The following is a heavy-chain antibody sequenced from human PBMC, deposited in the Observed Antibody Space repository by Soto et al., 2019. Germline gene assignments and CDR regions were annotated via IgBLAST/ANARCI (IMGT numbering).Heavy chain of an antibody. CDR3: AREYYGVLTGYYNDY. Sequence: EVQLVESGGGLVQSGGSLGLSCVASGFSFRSYWMHWVRQAPGKGLVWVARISSDGTTTTYADSANGRFTVSRDNAATTLYLQMSSLRAEETAVYYCAREYYGVLTGYYNDYWGQGTMVTVSS. D-gene: IGHD3-9*01. J-gene: IGHJ4*02. V-gene: IGHV3-74*01. CDR2: ISSDGTTT. CDR1: GFSFRSYW.